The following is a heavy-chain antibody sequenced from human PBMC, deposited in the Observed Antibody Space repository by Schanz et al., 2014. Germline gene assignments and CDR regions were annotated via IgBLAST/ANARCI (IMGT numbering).Heavy chain of an antibody. J-gene: IGHJ3*02. V-gene: IGHV1-18*01. CDR3: ARVHIATYHYYSPGAFDM. CDR2: INAHTGNT. D-gene: IGHD3-10*01. CDR1: GYIFGSHG. Sequence: QLMQSGSEVRKPGASVKVSCKASGYIFGSHGMTWVRQAPGQGPELMGWINAHTGNTQYAQKCQGRVHMTRARVTTTFHLELPRLRTSDTAVDYCARVHIATYHYYSPGAFDMWGQGSRVTVAS.